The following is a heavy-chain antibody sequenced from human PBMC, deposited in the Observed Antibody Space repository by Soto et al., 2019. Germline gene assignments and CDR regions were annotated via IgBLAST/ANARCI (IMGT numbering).Heavy chain of an antibody. CDR2: IIPILGIA. V-gene: IGHV1-69*08. J-gene: IGHJ6*02. Sequence: QVQLVQSGAEVKKPGSSVKVSCKASGGTFISYTISWVRQAPGQGLEWMGRIIPILGIANYAQKFQGRVTITADKSTSTAYMELSSLRSEDTAVYYCARDNVAAAGTNVTPYYYYGMDVWGQGTTVTVSS. CDR3: ARDNVAAAGTNVTPYYYYGMDV. CDR1: GGTFISYT. D-gene: IGHD6-13*01.